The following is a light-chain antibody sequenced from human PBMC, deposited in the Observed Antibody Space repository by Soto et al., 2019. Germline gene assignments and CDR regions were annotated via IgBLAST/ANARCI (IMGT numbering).Light chain of an antibody. CDR3: AAWDDSLIENV. V-gene: IGLV1-44*01. J-gene: IGLJ1*01. Sequence: QSVLTQPPSASGTPGQRVTISCSGSSSNIGSNVVNWYQQLPGTAPKLVIFDSNQRPSGVPDRFSGSKSGTSASLAISGLQSEDEADYYCAAWDDSLIENVFGTGSKLTVL. CDR2: DSN. CDR1: SSNIGSNV.